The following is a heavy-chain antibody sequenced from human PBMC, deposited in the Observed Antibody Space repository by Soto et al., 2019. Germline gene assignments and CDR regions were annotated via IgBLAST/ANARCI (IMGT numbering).Heavy chain of an antibody. Sequence: QVQLVQSGAEVKKPGASVKVSCKASGYTFTSYDINWVRQATGQGLKWMGWMNPNSGNTGYAQKFQGRVTMTRNTSISTAYMELSSLRSEDTAVYYCARDLNDILTGYYIPFDYWGQGTLVTVSS. V-gene: IGHV1-8*01. J-gene: IGHJ4*02. CDR1: GYTFTSYD. CDR2: MNPNSGNT. CDR3: ARDLNDILTGYYIPFDY. D-gene: IGHD3-9*01.